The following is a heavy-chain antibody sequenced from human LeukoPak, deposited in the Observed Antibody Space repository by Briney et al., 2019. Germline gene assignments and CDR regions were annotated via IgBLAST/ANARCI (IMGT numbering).Heavy chain of an antibody. J-gene: IGHJ5*02. CDR3: ARDKSRSFWEP. V-gene: IGHV4-31*03. D-gene: IGHD3-10*01. Sequence: SETLSLTRTVSGGSLSSGGYYWSWIRQHPGKGLEWIGYIYYSGSTYYNPSLKSRVTISVDTSKNQFSLKLSSVTAADTAVYYCARDKSRSFWEPWGQGTLVTVSS. CDR1: GGSLSSGGYY. CDR2: IYYSGST.